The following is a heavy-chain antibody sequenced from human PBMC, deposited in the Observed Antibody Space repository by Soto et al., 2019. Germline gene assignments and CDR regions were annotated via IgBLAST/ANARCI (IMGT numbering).Heavy chain of an antibody. V-gene: IGHV3-23*01. CDR1: GFSFGSYA. CDR2: ISSSDGKT. CDR3: ARLSYLDY. Sequence: GGSLRLSCAASGFSFGSYALSWVRQAPGKGLEWVSTISSSDGKTFYADSVKGRFSISRDTSQNTLYLQMNSLRADDTAIYHCARLSYLDYWGQGTRVTVSS. J-gene: IGHJ4*02.